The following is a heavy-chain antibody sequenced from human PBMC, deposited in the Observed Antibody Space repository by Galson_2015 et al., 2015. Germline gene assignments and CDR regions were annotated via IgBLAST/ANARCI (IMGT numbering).Heavy chain of an antibody. CDR3: GRDWRHLGCDV. D-gene: IGHD7-27*01. Sequence: SLRLSCAASGFISSNFWMYWVRQAPGKGLVWVSRINGDGNSASSADSVKGRFTISRDNAKNTLYLQMDSLRVEDTAVYYCGRDWRHLGCDVWGQGTMVTVSS. CDR2: INGDGNSA. J-gene: IGHJ3*01. CDR1: GFISSNFW. V-gene: IGHV3-74*01.